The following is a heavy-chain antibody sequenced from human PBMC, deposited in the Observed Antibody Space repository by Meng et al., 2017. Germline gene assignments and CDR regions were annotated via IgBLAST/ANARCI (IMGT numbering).Heavy chain of an antibody. CDR2: FDPEDGET. CDR3: AAYSGYDYYFDY. V-gene: IGHV1-24*01. CDR1: GYSLTELT. J-gene: IGHJ4*02. Sequence: QVPLVQSWSEVKRPGASGKVPCKVSGYSLTELTMHWVRQAPGKGLEWMGGFDPEDGETIYAQKFQGRVTMTEDTSTDTAYMELSSLRSEDTAVYYCAAYSGYDYYFDYWGQGTLVTVSS. D-gene: IGHD5-12*01.